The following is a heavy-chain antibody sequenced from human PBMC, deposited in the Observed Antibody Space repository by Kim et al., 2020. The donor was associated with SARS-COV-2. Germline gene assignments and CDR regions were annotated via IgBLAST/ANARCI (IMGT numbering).Heavy chain of an antibody. V-gene: IGHV3-23*01. D-gene: IGHD2-2*01. CDR3: AKVGGYCSSTSCYWDY. J-gene: IGHJ4*02. CDR2: ISGSGGST. CDR1: GFTFSSYA. Sequence: GGSLRLSCAASGFTFSSYAMSWVRQAPGKGLEWVSAISGSGGSTYYADSVKGRFTISRDNSKNTLYLQMNSLRAEDTAVYYCAKVGGYCSSTSCYWDYWGQGTLVTVSS.